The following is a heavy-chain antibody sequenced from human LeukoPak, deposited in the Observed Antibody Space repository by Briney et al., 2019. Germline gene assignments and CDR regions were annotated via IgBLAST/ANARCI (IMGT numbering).Heavy chain of an antibody. J-gene: IGHJ5*02. Sequence: GGSLRLSCAASGFTFSSYGMHWVRQAPGKGLEWVAFIRCDGSNKYYADSVKGRFTISRDNSKNTLYLQMNSLRAEDTAVYYCAKDGTDCSSTSCYTPNWFDPWGQGTLVTVSS. D-gene: IGHD2-2*02. CDR2: IRCDGSNK. CDR3: AKDGTDCSSTSCYTPNWFDP. CDR1: GFTFSSYG. V-gene: IGHV3-30*02.